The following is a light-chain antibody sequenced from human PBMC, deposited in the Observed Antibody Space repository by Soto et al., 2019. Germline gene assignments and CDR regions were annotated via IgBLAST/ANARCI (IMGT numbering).Light chain of an antibody. V-gene: IGLV2-8*01. CDR3: SSYAGSNVLYV. J-gene: IGLJ1*01. CDR1: SSDVGGYNY. CDR2: EVN. Sequence: QSVLTQPPYASGSPGQAVTISCTGTSSDVGGYNYVSWYQQYPGKAPKVMIYEVNKRPSGVPDRFSGSKSGNTASLTVSGLQADDEADYYCSSYAGSNVLYVFGTGTKVTVL.